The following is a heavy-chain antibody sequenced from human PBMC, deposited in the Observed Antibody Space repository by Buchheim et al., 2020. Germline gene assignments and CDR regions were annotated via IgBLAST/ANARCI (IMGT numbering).Heavy chain of an antibody. V-gene: IGHV1-46*01. CDR1: GYTFSSNN. D-gene: IGHD2-15*01. CDR2: INPSDGST. J-gene: IGHJ4*02. Sequence: QVQLVQSGAEVKKPGASVKVSCRASGYTFSSNNIHWVRQAPGQGLEWMGIINPSDGSTTYAQKFQGRFTMTRDTSTSPLYMDLSSLRSEDTAVYYCARDPGGWSTDFWGQGTL. CDR3: ARDPGGWSTDF.